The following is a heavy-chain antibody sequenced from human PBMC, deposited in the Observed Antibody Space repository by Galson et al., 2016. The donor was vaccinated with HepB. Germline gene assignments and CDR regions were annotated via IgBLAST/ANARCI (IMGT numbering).Heavy chain of an antibody. D-gene: IGHD3-10*01. CDR1: GFSFTTYS. CDR3: ARVRGGYYMDV. CDR2: ITASGSVV. Sequence: SLRLSCAASGFSFTTYSMNWVRQAPGKGLEWVSFITASGSVVSYADSVKGRFTISRDNAESSLYVQMNSLRDEDTAVYYCARVRGGYYMDVWGKGTTVTVSS. V-gene: IGHV3-48*02. J-gene: IGHJ6*03.